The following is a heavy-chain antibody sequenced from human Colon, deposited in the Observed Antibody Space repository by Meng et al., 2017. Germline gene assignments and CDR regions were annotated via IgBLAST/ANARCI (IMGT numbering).Heavy chain of an antibody. J-gene: IGHJ4*02. V-gene: IGHV1-18*01. Sequence: QAQLVQSAAEVEKPGASVKVSCKASGDPFTNYGISWVRQAPGQGLEWVGWITAHSGSTNYAQKFQGRVTMTTDTSTNTAYMELRSLGSDDTAVYYCARDQKYSFGTYFFDFWGQGTLVTVSS. D-gene: IGHD5-18*01. CDR1: GDPFTNYG. CDR3: ARDQKYSFGTYFFDF. CDR2: ITAHSGST.